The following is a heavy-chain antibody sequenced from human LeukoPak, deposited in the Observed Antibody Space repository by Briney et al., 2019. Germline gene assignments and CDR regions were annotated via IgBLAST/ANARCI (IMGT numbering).Heavy chain of an antibody. CDR3: ASQPSRRWELFNP. CDR2: IYYSGST. J-gene: IGHJ5*02. Sequence: PSETLSLTCTVSGGSISSGSYYWGWIRQPPGKGLEWIGSIYYSGSTYYNPSLKSRVTISVDTSKNQFSLKLSSVTAADTAVYYCASQPSRRWELFNPWGQGTLVTVSS. V-gene: IGHV4-39*01. CDR1: GGSISSGSYY. D-gene: IGHD1-26*01.